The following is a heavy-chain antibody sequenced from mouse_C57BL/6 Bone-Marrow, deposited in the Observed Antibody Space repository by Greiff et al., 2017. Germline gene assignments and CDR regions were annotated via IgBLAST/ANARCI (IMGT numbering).Heavy chain of an antibody. CDR1: GFSLPSYG. V-gene: IGHV2-5*01. CDR2: IWRGGST. D-gene: IGHD1-1*01. Sequence: VQLVESGPGLVQPSQSLSITCTVSGFSLPSYGVHWVRQSPGKGLEWLGVIWRGGSTDYNAAFMSRLSITKDNSKSQVFFKMNSLQADDTAIYYCAKKNENYAWFAYWGQGTLVTVSA. J-gene: IGHJ3*01. CDR3: AKKNENYAWFAY.